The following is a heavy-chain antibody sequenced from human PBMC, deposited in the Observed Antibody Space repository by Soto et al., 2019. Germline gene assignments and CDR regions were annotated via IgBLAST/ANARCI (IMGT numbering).Heavy chain of an antibody. CDR3: ARGSRGSYLGEY. V-gene: IGHV1-69*01. J-gene: IGHJ4*02. D-gene: IGHD1-26*01. CDR1: GGTFSSYA. CDR2: IIPIFGTA. Sequence: QVQLVQAGSEVKKPGSSVKVSCKASGGTFSSYAIRWVRQAPGQGLEWMGGIIPIFGTANYAQKFQGRVTIDADESTSTAYMELSRLISEDTAVYYCARGSRGSYLGEYWGQGTLVTVSS.